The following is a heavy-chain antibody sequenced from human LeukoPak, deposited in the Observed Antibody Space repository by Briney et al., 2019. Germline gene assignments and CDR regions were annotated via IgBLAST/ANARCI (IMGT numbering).Heavy chain of an antibody. Sequence: GGSLRLSCAASGFTFRNYAMSWVRQAPGKGLEWVSGISSSGGSTYYADSVKGRFTISRDNAKNSLYLQMNSLRAEDTAVYYCARRKGSLYEVYYFDYWGQGTLVTVSS. V-gene: IGHV3-23*01. J-gene: IGHJ4*02. CDR3: ARRKGSLYEVYYFDY. D-gene: IGHD1-26*01. CDR1: GFTFRNYA. CDR2: ISSSGGST.